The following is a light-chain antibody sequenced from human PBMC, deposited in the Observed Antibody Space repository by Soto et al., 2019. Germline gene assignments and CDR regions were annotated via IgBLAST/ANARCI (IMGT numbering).Light chain of an antibody. CDR3: QQSYSTPRT. V-gene: IGKV1-39*01. CDR2: AAS. J-gene: IGKJ1*01. Sequence: IPMTQSPPSLPAYFGDMVPLTFRASQRISTYLNWYQQKPGKVPKLLIYAASSLQSGVPSRFSGSGSGTEFTLTISSLQPEDCATYYCQQSYSTPRTFGQGTKVDIK. CDR1: QRISTY.